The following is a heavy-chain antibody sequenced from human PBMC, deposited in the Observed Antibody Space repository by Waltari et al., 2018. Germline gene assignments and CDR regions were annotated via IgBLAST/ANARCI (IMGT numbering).Heavy chain of an antibody. Sequence: QVQLVQSGAEVKKPGASVKVSCKASGYTFTGYYMHWVRQAPGQGLEWMGRINPNSGGTNYAQKFQGRVTMTRDTSISTAYMELSRLRSDDTAVYYCASHSSSPDYYYGMDVWGQGTTVTVSS. J-gene: IGHJ6*02. V-gene: IGHV1-2*06. CDR1: GYTFTGYY. D-gene: IGHD6-6*01. CDR3: ASHSSSPDYYYGMDV. CDR2: INPNSGGT.